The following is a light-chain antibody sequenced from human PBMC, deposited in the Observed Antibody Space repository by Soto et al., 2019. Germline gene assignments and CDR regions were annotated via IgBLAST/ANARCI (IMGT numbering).Light chain of an antibody. CDR2: GAS. Sequence: EIVLTQSPGTLSLSPGETATVSCTCSQSVSSNLAWYQQKPGQAPRLLIYGASTRATGIPARFSGSGSGTEFILTISSLQSEDFGVYYCQQYNNWPPITFGQGTRLEIK. CDR3: QQYNNWPPIT. V-gene: IGKV3D-15*01. J-gene: IGKJ5*01. CDR1: QSVSSN.